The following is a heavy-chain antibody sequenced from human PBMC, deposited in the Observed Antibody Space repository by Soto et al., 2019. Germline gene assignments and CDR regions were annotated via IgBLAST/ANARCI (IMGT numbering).Heavy chain of an antibody. J-gene: IGHJ6*02. V-gene: IGHV4-31*03. CDR3: AASCVACGGFNYYGMDV. CDR2: IYYSGTT. Sequence: QVQLQESGPGLVKPSQTLSLTCTVSGGSISSGGYYWYWIRQHPGKGLEWIGYIYYSGTTYYNPSLKSRVTVSVYTYKYQFSLKLSSVTAADTAVYYCAASCVACGGFNYYGMDVWGQGTTVTVSS. D-gene: IGHD5-12*01. CDR1: GGSISSGGYY.